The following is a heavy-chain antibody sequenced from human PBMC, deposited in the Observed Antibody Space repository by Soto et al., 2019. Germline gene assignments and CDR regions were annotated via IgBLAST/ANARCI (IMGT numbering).Heavy chain of an antibody. V-gene: IGHV4-38-2*01. Sequence: PPETLSLTCAVSGYSIASGYYWAWIRQAPVKGLEWIGSIYHAGSVYYNPSLNSRVAVSLDTSKNHFSLKLTSVTAADTAVYYCARTFDYYGMDVWGQGTTVTVSS. CDR3: ARTFDYYGMDV. J-gene: IGHJ6*02. CDR2: IYHAGSV. CDR1: GYSIASGYY.